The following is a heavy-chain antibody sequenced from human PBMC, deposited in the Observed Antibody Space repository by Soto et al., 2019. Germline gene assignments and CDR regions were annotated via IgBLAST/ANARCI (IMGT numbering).Heavy chain of an antibody. J-gene: IGHJ4*02. CDR1: GFSLSTSGVG. CDR3: AHRQGGYNWNDGHFDY. V-gene: IGHV2-5*02. CDR2: IYWDNDK. Sequence: QITLKESGPTLVKPTQTLTLTCTFSGFSLSTSGVGVGWIRQPPGEALEYLALIYWDNDKRYSPSLKSRLTINKDASKNQVVLTMTNMDPVDTATYYCAHRQGGYNWNDGHFDYWGQGTLVTVSS. D-gene: IGHD1-1*01.